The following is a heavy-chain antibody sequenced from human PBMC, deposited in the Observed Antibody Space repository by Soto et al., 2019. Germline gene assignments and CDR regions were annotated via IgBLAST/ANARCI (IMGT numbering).Heavy chain of an antibody. J-gene: IGHJ4*02. CDR3: ARGWSGVAGQTSIDY. CDR1: GFTFSSYW. D-gene: IGHD6-19*01. V-gene: IGHV3-74*01. Sequence: EVQLVESGGGLVQPGGSLRLSCAASGFTFSSYWMHWVRQAPGKGLVWVSRINSDGSSTSYADSVKGRFTISRDNAKNTLYWQMNSLRAEDTAVYYCARGWSGVAGQTSIDYWGQGTLVTVSS. CDR2: INSDGSST.